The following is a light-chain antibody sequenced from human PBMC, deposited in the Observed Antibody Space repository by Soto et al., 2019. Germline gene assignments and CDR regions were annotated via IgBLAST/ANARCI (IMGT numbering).Light chain of an antibody. CDR3: QQYNNWPET. CDR2: GAS. CDR1: QSVSSN. Sequence: EIVMTQSPATLSLSPGERATLSCRASQSVSSNLAWYQQKPGQAPRLLIYGASTRATGIPDRFSGSGSGTEFNLTISRLQSEDFAVYYCQQYNNWPETCGQGTKVDIK. V-gene: IGKV3-15*01. J-gene: IGKJ1*01.